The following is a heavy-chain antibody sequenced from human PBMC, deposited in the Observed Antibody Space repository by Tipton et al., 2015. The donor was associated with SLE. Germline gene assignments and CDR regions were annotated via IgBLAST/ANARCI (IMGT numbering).Heavy chain of an antibody. CDR1: GYTFTGYY. CDR2: IIPIFGTA. D-gene: IGHD2-15*01. Sequence: QSGPEVKKPGASVKVSCKASGYTFTGYYMHWVRQAPGQGLEWMGGIIPIFGTANYAQKFQGRVTITTDESTGTAYMELSSLRSEDTAVYYCARDSRDIPGGDYFDYWGQGTLVTVSS. J-gene: IGHJ4*02. V-gene: IGHV1-69*05. CDR3: ARDSRDIPGGDYFDY.